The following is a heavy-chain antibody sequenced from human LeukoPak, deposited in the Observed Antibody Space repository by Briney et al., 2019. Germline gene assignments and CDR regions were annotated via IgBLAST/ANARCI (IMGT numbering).Heavy chain of an antibody. CDR2: IKSKTDGGTT. Sequence: PGGSLRLSCAASGFTFSNAWMSWVRRAPGKGLEGVGRIKSKTDGGTTDYAAPVKGRFTISRDDSKNTLYLQMNSLKTEDTAVYYCIRWYRYYFDYWGQGTLVTVSS. J-gene: IGHJ4*02. CDR1: GFTFSNAW. CDR3: IRWYRYYFDY. V-gene: IGHV3-15*01. D-gene: IGHD6-13*01.